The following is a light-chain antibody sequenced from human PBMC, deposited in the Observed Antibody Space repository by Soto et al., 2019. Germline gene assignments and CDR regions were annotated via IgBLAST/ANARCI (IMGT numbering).Light chain of an antibody. CDR2: GAS. Sequence: EIVLTQSPGTLSLSPGERATLSCRASQSVSSSYLAWYQQKPGQAPRLLIYGASSRATGIPDRFSGSGSGTDFTLTISRLEPEDFAVHYCQQYGSSPITFAPGTKVAIK. CDR3: QQYGSSPIT. CDR1: QSVSSSY. V-gene: IGKV3-20*01. J-gene: IGKJ3*01.